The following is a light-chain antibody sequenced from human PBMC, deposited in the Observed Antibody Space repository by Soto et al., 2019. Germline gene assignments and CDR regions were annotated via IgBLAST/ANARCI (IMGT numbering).Light chain of an antibody. CDR1: QRVSSIY. Sequence: EIVLTQSPGTLSLSPGERATLSCRASQRVSSIYFAWYQQKPGQAPRLLIYGASSRATGIPDRFSGSGSGTDLTLTISRLEPEDFAVYYCQQYGSSPRTFGQGTKVDIK. V-gene: IGKV3-20*01. J-gene: IGKJ1*01. CDR2: GAS. CDR3: QQYGSSPRT.